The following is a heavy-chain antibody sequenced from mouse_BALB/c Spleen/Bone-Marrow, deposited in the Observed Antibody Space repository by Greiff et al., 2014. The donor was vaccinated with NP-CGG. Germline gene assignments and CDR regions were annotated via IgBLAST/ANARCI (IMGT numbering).Heavy chain of an antibody. CDR2: INPGSGST. Sequence: QVQLQQSGAGLVRPGTSVKVSCKASGYAFTDYLMEWLKQRPGQGLEWIGVINPGSGSTNYNEKFKDKATLTADKSSSTAHMQLSSLTSDDSAVYFCARYDGYFDYWGQGTILTVSS. CDR1: GYAFTDYL. V-gene: IGHV1-54*01. CDR3: ARYDGYFDY. D-gene: IGHD2-3*01. J-gene: IGHJ2*01.